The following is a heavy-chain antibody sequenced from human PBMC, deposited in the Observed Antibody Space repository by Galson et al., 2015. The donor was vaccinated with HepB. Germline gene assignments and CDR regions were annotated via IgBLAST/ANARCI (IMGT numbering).Heavy chain of an antibody. CDR3: ARVGSDIAEAGANFDY. D-gene: IGHD6-13*01. CDR2: INTNTGNP. Sequence: SVKVSCKASGYTFTSYAMNWVRQAPGQGLEWMGWINTNTGNPTYAQGFTGRFVFSLDTSVSTAYLQISSLKAEDTAVYYCARVGSDIAEAGANFDYWGQGTLVTVSS. CDR1: GYTFTSYA. V-gene: IGHV7-4-1*02. J-gene: IGHJ4*02.